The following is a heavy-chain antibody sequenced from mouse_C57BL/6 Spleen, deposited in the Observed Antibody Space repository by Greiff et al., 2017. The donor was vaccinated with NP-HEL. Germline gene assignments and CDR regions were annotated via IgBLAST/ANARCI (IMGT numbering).Heavy chain of an antibody. V-gene: IGHV1-54*01. CDR3: ARGDGSSYGYFEV. Sequence: QVQLQQSGAELVRPGTSVKVSCKASGYAFTNYLIEWVKQRPGQGLEWIGVINPGSGGTNYNEKFKGKATLTADKSSSTAYMQLSSLTSEDSAVYFCARGDGSSYGYFEVWGTGTTVTVSS. CDR1: GYAFTNYL. D-gene: IGHD1-1*01. CDR2: INPGSGGT. J-gene: IGHJ1*03.